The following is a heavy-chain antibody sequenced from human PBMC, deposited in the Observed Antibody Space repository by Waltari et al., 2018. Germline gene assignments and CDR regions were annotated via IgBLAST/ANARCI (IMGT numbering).Heavy chain of an antibody. CDR1: GFTFDDSA. Sequence: EVQLVESGGGLVQPGRSLRLSCAASGFTFDDSAMHWVRQAPGKGLEWVSGISWNSGSIGYADSVKGRFTISRDNAKNSLYLQMNSLRAEDTALYYCAKEGYSGYAFDYWGQGTLVTVSS. V-gene: IGHV3-9*01. CDR2: ISWNSGSI. CDR3: AKEGYSGYAFDY. J-gene: IGHJ4*02. D-gene: IGHD5-12*01.